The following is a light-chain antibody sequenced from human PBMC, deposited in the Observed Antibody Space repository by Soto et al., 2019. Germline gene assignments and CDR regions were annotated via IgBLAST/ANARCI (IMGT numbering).Light chain of an antibody. Sequence: IQLTQSTSSLSASVGDSVTITFRASQGITNYLAWYQQKPGRAPKLLIYGASTLQSGVPSRFSGSGSGTDFTLAISSLQPEDLATYYCQQLNSYPLTFGGGTKVDIK. CDR3: QQLNSYPLT. CDR2: GAS. J-gene: IGKJ4*01. V-gene: IGKV1-9*01. CDR1: QGITNY.